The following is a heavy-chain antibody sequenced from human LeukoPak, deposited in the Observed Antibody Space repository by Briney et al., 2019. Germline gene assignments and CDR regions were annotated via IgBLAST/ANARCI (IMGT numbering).Heavy chain of an antibody. J-gene: IGHJ4*02. D-gene: IGHD6-19*01. CDR3: ARERAVNGWTSAHFDY. CDR1: GFTFSSYA. Sequence: PGGSLRLSCAASGFTFSSYAMSWVRQAPGKGLEWVSAISGSGGSTYYADSVKGRFTISRDNSKNTLYLQINSLRAEDTAVYYCARERAVNGWTSAHFDYWGQGTLVTVSS. CDR2: ISGSGGST. V-gene: IGHV3-23*01.